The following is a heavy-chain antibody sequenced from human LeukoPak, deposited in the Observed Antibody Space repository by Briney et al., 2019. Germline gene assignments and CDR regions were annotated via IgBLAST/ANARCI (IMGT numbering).Heavy chain of an antibody. D-gene: IGHD3-22*01. CDR3: ARTSADSSGYYYFDY. CDR1: GGSFSSYY. J-gene: IGHJ4*02. Sequence: SETLSLTCAVYGGSFSSYYWSWIRQPAGKGLEWIGRIYTSGCTNYNPSLKSRVTMSVDTSKNQFSLKLSSVTAADTAVYYCARTSADSSGYYYFDYWGQGTLVTVSS. V-gene: IGHV4-59*10. CDR2: IYTSGCT.